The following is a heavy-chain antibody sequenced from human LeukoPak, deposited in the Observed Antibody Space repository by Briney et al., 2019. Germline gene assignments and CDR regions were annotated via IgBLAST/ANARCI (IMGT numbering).Heavy chain of an antibody. J-gene: IGHJ6*03. Sequence: GGSLRLSCAASGFTFSSYVISWVRQAPGKGLEWVSAITGTAGSTYYADSVKGRFTISRDNSKNTVFLQISSLRAEDTAVYYCAKDWEQWLAFFPLGYYMDVWGKGTTVTVSS. CDR1: GFTFSSYV. D-gene: IGHD6-19*01. CDR3: AKDWEQWLAFFPLGYYMDV. CDR2: ITGTAGST. V-gene: IGHV3-23*01.